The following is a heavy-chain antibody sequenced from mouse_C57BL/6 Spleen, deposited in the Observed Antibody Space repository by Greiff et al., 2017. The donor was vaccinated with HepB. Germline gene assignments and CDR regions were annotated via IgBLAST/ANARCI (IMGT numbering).Heavy chain of an antibody. Sequence: VQLQESGAELVRPGASVKLSCKASGYTFTDYYINWVKQRPGQGLEWIARIYPGSGNTYYNEKFKGKATLTAEKSSSTAYMQLSSLTSEDAAVYFCARYYSNYEDYAMDYWGQGTSVTVSS. J-gene: IGHJ4*01. CDR1: GYTFTDYY. V-gene: IGHV1-76*01. D-gene: IGHD2-5*01. CDR3: ARYYSNYEDYAMDY. CDR2: IYPGSGNT.